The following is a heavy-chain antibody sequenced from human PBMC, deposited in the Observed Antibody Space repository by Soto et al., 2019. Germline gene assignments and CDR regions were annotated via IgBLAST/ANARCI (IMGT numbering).Heavy chain of an antibody. J-gene: IGHJ4*02. CDR2: IIPILGIA. V-gene: IGHV1-69*02. Sequence: QVQLVQSGAEVKKPGSSVKVSCKASGGTFSSYTISWVRQAPGQGLEWMGRIIPILGIANYVQKFQGRVTITADKSTSTAYMELSSLRSEDTAVYYCARGDTMVRGVIRDYWGQGTLVTVSS. CDR3: ARGDTMVRGVIRDY. CDR1: GGTFSSYT. D-gene: IGHD3-10*01.